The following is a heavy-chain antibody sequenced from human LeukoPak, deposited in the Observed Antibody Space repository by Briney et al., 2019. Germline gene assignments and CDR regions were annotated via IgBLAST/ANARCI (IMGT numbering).Heavy chain of an antibody. V-gene: IGHV3-48*01. D-gene: IGHD3-16*01. CDR3: ARDGGVYFDY. J-gene: IGHJ4*02. CDR1: GFTFSSYS. CDR2: IGSSGSTI. Sequence: PGGSLRLSCAASGFTFSSYSMNWVRQAPGKGREWVSYIGSSGSTIYYADSVKGRFTISRDNAKTSLYLQMTSLRPEDTAGYYCARDGGVYFDYWGERTLVTVSS.